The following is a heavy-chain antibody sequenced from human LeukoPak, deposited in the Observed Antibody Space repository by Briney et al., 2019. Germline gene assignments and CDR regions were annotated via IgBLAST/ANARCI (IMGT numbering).Heavy chain of an antibody. J-gene: IGHJ5*02. V-gene: IGHV1-8*01. CDR2: MNPNSGNT. Sequence: ASVKVSCKASGYTFTSYDINWVRQATGQGLEWMGWMNPNSGNTGYAQKFQGRVTMTRNTSISTAYMELSSLRSEDTAMYYCARGTSMVRGVAAAWGQGTLVTVSS. CDR1: GYTFTSYD. D-gene: IGHD3-10*01. CDR3: ARGTSMVRGVAAA.